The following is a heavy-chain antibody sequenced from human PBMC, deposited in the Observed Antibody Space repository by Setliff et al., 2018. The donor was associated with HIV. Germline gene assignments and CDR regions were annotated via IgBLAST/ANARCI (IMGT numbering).Heavy chain of an antibody. CDR2: ISPHIGHT. CDR1: GYTFTNYG. D-gene: IGHD6-19*01. J-gene: IGHJ6*02. V-gene: IGHV1-18*01. CDR3: ARLGSGWSDSYYYAMDV. Sequence: ASVKVSCKASGYTFTNYGISWVRQAPGHGLEWMGWISPHIGHTNYAQTFQGRVTMTVDTSTSRAYMEVRSPRSDDTAVYFCARLGSGWSDSYYYAMDVWGQGTTVTVSS.